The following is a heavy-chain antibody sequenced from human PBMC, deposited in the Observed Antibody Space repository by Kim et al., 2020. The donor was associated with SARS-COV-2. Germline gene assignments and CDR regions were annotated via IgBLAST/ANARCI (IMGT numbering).Heavy chain of an antibody. D-gene: IGHD6-13*01. CDR1: GGSFSGYY. CDR2: INHSGST. J-gene: IGHJ6*02. V-gene: IGHV4-34*01. CDR3: ARPSSFYYYYGMDV. Sequence: SETLSLTCAVYGGSFSGYYWSWIRQPPGKGLEWIGEINHSGSTNYNPSLKSRVTISVDTSKNQFSLKLSSVTAADTAVYYCARPSSFYYYYGMDVWGQGTTVTVSS.